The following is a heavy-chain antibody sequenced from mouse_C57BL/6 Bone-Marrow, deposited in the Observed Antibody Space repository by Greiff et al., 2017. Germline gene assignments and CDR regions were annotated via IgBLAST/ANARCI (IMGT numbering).Heavy chain of an antibody. Sequence: VQLQQSGAELARPGASVKMSCKASGYTFTSDTMHWVKQRPGQGLEWIGYINPSSGYTKYNQKFKDKATLTADKSSSTAYMQLGSLTSEDSAVYYCARGPNLVLRPVWDCWYFDVWGTGTTVTGSS. V-gene: IGHV1-4*01. J-gene: IGHJ1*03. CDR3: ARGPNLVLRPVWDCWYFDV. CDR1: GYTFTSDT. CDR2: INPSSGYT. D-gene: IGHD1-1*01.